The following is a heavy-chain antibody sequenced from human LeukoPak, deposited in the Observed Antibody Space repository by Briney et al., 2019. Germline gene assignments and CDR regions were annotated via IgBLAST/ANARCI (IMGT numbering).Heavy chain of an antibody. D-gene: IGHD3-10*01. CDR2: IYYSGST. CDR1: GGSISSYY. CDR3: ARDRGGSGSFWFDP. J-gene: IGHJ5*02. V-gene: IGHV4-59*01. Sequence: SETLSLTCTVSGGSISSYYWSWIRQPPGKGLEWIGYIYYSGSTNYNPSLKSRVTISVDTSKNQFSLKLSSVTAADTAVYYCARDRGGSGSFWFDPWGQGTLAIVSS.